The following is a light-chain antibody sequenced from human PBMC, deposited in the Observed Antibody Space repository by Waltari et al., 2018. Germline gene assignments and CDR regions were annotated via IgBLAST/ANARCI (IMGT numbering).Light chain of an antibody. V-gene: IGLV2-14*01. J-gene: IGLJ1*01. CDR3: GSYTSSSTPYV. CDR1: SSDVGGYNY. CDR2: EVS. Sequence: QSALTQPASVSGSPGQSITISCTGASSDVGGYNYVSWYQHHPGKAPKLMIYEVSNRPAGVSHRFVGSKSGNTASLTISGLQAEDEADYYCGSYTSSSTPYVFGTGTKVTVL.